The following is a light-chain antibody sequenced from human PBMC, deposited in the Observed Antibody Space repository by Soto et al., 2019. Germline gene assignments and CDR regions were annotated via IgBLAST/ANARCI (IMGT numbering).Light chain of an antibody. J-gene: IGKJ2*01. V-gene: IGKV3-15*01. Sequence: EIVMTQSPATLSVSPGERATLSCRASQSVSSNLAWYQQKPGQSPRLLIYGASTRATGIPARFSGSGSGTDFTLTISSLQSEDFAVYYCQQYNNWPRTFGQGNKLEIK. CDR3: QQYNNWPRT. CDR1: QSVSSN. CDR2: GAS.